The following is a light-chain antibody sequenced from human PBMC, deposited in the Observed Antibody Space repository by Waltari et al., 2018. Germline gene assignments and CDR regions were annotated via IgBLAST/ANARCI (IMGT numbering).Light chain of an antibody. Sequence: SYVLTQPPSVSVALGQTARITCGGNNIGSKSVHWYQQKPGPAPVLVIFYDRDRPAGIPERLSGTNSGNTATLTISRVEAGDEADYYCQVWDINNAHLLVLGGGTRLTAL. CDR3: QVWDINNAHLLV. J-gene: IGLJ2*01. CDR2: YDR. V-gene: IGLV3-21*04. CDR1: NIGSKS.